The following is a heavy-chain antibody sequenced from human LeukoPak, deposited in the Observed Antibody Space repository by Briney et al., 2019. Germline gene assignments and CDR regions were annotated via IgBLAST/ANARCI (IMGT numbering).Heavy chain of an antibody. D-gene: IGHD3-9*01. J-gene: IGHJ6*04. Sequence: GGSLRLSCAASEFIVSSNYMSWVRQAPGKGLEWVSVIYTGGSTYYADSVKGRFTISRDNSKNTLYLQMNSLRADDTAVYYCARDHPYILTGPGFMGVWGKGTSATVSS. V-gene: IGHV3-53*01. CDR3: ARDHPYILTGPGFMGV. CDR2: IYTGGST. CDR1: EFIVSSNY.